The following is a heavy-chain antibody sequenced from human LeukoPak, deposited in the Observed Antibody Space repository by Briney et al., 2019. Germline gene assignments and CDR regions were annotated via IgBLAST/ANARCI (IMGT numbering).Heavy chain of an antibody. Sequence: GASLKVSCKASGGTFGYYSISWVRQAPGQGLEWMGRVVPVSGTADYAQNFQGRVTITADESTHTAYMELSSLRSEDTAIYYCARDGNYMDVWGRGAAVSVS. CDR3: ARDGNYMDV. D-gene: IGHD1-26*01. CDR2: VVPVSGTA. CDR1: GGTFGYYS. J-gene: IGHJ6*03. V-gene: IGHV1-69*13.